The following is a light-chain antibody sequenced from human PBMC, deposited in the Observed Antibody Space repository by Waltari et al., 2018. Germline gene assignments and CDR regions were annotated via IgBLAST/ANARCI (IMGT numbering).Light chain of an antibody. V-gene: IGKV1-39*01. CDR1: QSISSY. CDR3: QQSYSTPLT. Sequence: DIQMTQSPSSLSASVGDRVPITCRASQSISSYLNWYQQKPGKAPKLLLYAASSLQSGVPSRFSGSGSGTDFTLTISSLQPEDFATYYCQQSYSTPLTFGGGTKVEIK. CDR2: AAS. J-gene: IGKJ4*01.